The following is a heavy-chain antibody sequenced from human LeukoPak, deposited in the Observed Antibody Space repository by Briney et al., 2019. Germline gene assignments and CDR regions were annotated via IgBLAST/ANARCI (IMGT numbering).Heavy chain of an antibody. J-gene: IGHJ5*02. CDR2: IIPILGIA. D-gene: IGHD3-10*01. Sequence: ASVKVSCKASGGTFSSYAISWVRQAPGQGLEWMGRIIPILGIANYAQKFQGRVTITADKSTGTAYMELSSLRSEDTAVYYCARDISPVVTMVRGVRFDPWGQGTLVTVSS. CDR3: ARDISPVVTMVRGVRFDP. V-gene: IGHV1-69*04. CDR1: GGTFSSYA.